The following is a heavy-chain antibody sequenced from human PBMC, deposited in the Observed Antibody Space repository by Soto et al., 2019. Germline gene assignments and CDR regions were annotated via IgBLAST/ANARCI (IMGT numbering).Heavy chain of an antibody. J-gene: IGHJ6*02. V-gene: IGHV3-73*01. D-gene: IGHD2-15*01. CDR3: TSNVVAFMDV. CDR1: EFTFSGSP. Sequence: EVQLLESGGGLVQPGGSLKLSCAASEFTFSGSPVHWVRQASGKGLEWVGRIKNKGNNYATAYAASVKGRFTISRDDSKNTAYLQMNSLKTDDTAVYYCTSNVVAFMDVWGQGTTVIVSS. CDR2: IKNKGNNYAT.